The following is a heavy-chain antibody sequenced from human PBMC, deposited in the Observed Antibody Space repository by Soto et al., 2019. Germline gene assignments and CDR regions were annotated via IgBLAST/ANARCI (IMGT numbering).Heavy chain of an antibody. CDR3: ARDGWIVTTVGKDAFDI. Sequence: SETLSLTCTVSGGSISSGDYYWSWIRQPPGKGLEWIGYIYYSGSTYYNPSLKSRVTISVDTSKNQFSLKLSSVTAADTAVYYCARDGWIVTTVGKDAFDIWGQGTMVTVSS. CDR2: IYYSGST. D-gene: IGHD4-17*01. V-gene: IGHV4-30-4*01. CDR1: GGSISSGDYY. J-gene: IGHJ3*02.